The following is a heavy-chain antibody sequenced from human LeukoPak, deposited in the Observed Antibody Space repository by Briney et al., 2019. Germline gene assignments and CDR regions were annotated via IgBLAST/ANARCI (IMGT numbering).Heavy chain of an antibody. CDR1: GCTVSTNY. CDR3: AILPGY. Sequence: GGSVRLSCAASGCTVSTNYMSWVRQAPGKGLEGVSVIFADGRTYYIDSVTGRCNISRDNSKNTLYLEMSDLRAEDMAVYYCAILPGYWGQGTLVTVSS. J-gene: IGHJ4*02. V-gene: IGHV3-53*01. CDR2: IFADGRT.